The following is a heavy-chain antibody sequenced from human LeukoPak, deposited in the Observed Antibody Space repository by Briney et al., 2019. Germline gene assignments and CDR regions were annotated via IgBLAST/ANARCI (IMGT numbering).Heavy chain of an antibody. D-gene: IGHD7-27*01. Sequence: ASVKVSCKASGYTFTSYDINWVRQATGQGLEWMGWMNPNSGNTGYAQKFQGRVTMTRNTSISTAYMELSSLRSEDTAVYYCAGGGPNWGTTWTTCDYWGQGTLVTVSS. CDR3: AGGGPNWGTTWTTCDY. CDR1: GYTFTSYD. CDR2: MNPNSGNT. J-gene: IGHJ4*02. V-gene: IGHV1-8*01.